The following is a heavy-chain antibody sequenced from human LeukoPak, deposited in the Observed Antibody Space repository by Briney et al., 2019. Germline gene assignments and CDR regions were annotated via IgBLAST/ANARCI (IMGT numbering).Heavy chain of an antibody. CDR1: EDSFSNYA. D-gene: IGHD4-17*01. V-gene: IGHV1-69*05. J-gene: IGHJ4*02. CDR2: IIPIADTA. CDR3: ARSKGDYGISDF. Sequence: SVRVSCKSSEDSFSNYAISWVRQAPGQGREWMGGIIPIADTANYAQRFQGRVTVTTDESTTTAYMDLSSLTSEDTAVYFCARSKGDYGISDFWGQGTLVIVSS.